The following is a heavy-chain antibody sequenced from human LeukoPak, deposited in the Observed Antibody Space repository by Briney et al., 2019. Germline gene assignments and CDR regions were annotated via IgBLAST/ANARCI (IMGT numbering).Heavy chain of an antibody. CDR1: GGSISSGGYY. Sequence: PSETLSLTCTVSGGSISSGGYYWSWIRQHPGKGLEWIGYIYYSGSTYYNPSLKSRVTISVDTSKNQFSLKLSSVTAADTAVYYCARSSSGWYYYGMDVWGQGTTVTVSS. CDR3: ARSSSGWYYYGMDV. CDR2: IYYSGST. D-gene: IGHD6-19*01. V-gene: IGHV4-31*03. J-gene: IGHJ6*02.